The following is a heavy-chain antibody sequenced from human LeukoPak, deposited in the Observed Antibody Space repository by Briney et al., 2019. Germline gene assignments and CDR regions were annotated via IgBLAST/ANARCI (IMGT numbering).Heavy chain of an antibody. D-gene: IGHD5-24*01. CDR2: TYYRSKWYN. Sequence: SQTLSLTCAISGEAVSNNNAAWNWIRQSPSRGLEWLGRTYYRSKWYNGYAVAVKSRITINPDTSKNQFSLQLNSVTPEDTAVYFCARGHDGYIDSWGQGALVTVSS. CDR1: GEAVSNNNAA. CDR3: ARGHDGYIDS. V-gene: IGHV6-1*01. J-gene: IGHJ4*02.